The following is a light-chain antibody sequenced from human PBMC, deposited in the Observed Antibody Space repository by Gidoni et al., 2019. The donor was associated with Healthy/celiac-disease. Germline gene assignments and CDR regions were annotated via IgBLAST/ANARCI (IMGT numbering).Light chain of an antibody. J-gene: IGKJ2*01. V-gene: IGKV1-39*01. CDR1: QSISSY. CDR3: QQSYSTPLYT. CDR2: AAS. Sequence: DIQMTQSPSSLSASVGDRVTITCRASQSISSYLNWYQQKPGKAPKILIYAASSLQSGVPSSVSGSGSGTDFTLTISSLQPEDFATYYCQQSYSTPLYTFGQGTKLEIK.